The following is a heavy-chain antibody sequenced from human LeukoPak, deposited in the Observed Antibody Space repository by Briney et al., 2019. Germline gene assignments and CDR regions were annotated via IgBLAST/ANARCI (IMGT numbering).Heavy chain of an antibody. CDR2: ISTTGGTT. D-gene: IGHD3-16*02. CDR1: GFAFSSYA. Sequence: GGSLRLSCAASGFAFSSYAMNWVRQAPGTGLDWVSVISTTGGTTYYADSVKGRFTISRDNSDNTLYLQMNSLRAEDTALYYCAKSSDRFPRPAFDIWGQGTMVTVSS. V-gene: IGHV3-23*01. J-gene: IGHJ3*02. CDR3: AKSSDRFPRPAFDI.